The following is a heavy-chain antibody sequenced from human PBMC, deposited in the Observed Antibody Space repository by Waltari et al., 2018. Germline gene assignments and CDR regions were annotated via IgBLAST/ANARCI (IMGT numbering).Heavy chain of an antibody. D-gene: IGHD2-2*01. J-gene: IGHJ3*02. CDR2: IYYSGRT. CDR1: GGSISSSSYY. Sequence: QLQLQESGPGLVKPSEPLSLTCTVSGGSISSSSYYCGWIRQPPGKGLEWIGSIYYSGRTYYNPSLKSRVTISVDTSKNQFSLKLSSVTAADTAVYYCARGDAEGAFDIWGQGTMVTVSS. CDR3: ARGDAEGAFDI. V-gene: IGHV4-39*07.